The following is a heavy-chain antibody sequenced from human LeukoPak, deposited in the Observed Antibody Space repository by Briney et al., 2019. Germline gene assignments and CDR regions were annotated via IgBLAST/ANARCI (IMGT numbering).Heavy chain of an antibody. D-gene: IGHD3-10*01. J-gene: IGHJ3*02. V-gene: IGHV1-2*02. Sequence: ASVKVSCKSSGYTFTCYYMHWVRQAPGQGLEWMGWINPNSGGTNYEQKVHGRVTMTRDTANSTAYMELNRLRSDDTAVYYCASAWFGGDFSTHAFDIWGQGPMVTVSS. CDR2: INPNSGGT. CDR1: GYTFTCYY. CDR3: ASAWFGGDFSTHAFDI.